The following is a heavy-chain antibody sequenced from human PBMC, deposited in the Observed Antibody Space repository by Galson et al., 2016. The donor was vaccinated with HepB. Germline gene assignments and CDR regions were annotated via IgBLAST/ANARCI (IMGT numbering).Heavy chain of an antibody. V-gene: IGHV3-21*01. CDR3: ASRIFLLRFLV. J-gene: IGHJ6*04. CDR2: IIPSGSYT. D-gene: IGHD2-21*01. Sequence: SLRLSCAASGFTFSDYNMNWVRQAPGKGLEWVSSIIPSGSYTYYADSVKGRFTISRDNAKNSLFLQMSSLRAEDTAVYYCASRIFLLRFLVWGKGTTVMVSS. CDR1: GFTFSDYN.